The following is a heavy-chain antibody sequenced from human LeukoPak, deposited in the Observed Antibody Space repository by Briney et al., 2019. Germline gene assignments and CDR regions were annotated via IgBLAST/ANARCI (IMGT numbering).Heavy chain of an antibody. J-gene: IGHJ4*02. CDR1: GFTFSRHW. CDR2: ISNDRVST. V-gene: IGHV3-74*01. D-gene: IGHD1-1*01. CDR3: AREAIGNIDY. Sequence: GGSLRLSCEASGFTFSRHWMHWVRQAPGKGLVWVARISNDRVSTDYADSVKGRLTISRDNAKNTLYLQMKGLTAEDTAVDYGAREAIGNIDYWGQGTVIIVTS.